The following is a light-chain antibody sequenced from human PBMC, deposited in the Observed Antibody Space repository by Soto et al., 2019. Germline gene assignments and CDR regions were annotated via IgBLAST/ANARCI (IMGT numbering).Light chain of an antibody. V-gene: IGKV1-16*02. CDR1: QGISIY. J-gene: IGKJ1*01. Sequence: DILMTQSPSSLSASVGDTVTITCRASQGISIYLAWFQRKPGKAPKSLIYASSILHSDVPSKFSGGGSGTEFTLTIRNLQPEDFATYYCQQYNTFPWTFDQGTKVQI. CDR2: ASS. CDR3: QQYNTFPWT.